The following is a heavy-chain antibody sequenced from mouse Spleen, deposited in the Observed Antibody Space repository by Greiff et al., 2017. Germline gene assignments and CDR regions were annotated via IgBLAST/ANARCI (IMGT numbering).Heavy chain of an antibody. CDR3: ARLIYRYDDYFDY. D-gene: IGHD2-14*01. Sequence: EVQLQQSGPVLVKPGASVKMSCKASGYTFTDYYMNWVKQSHGKSLEWIGVINPYNGGTSYNQKFKGKATLTVDKSSSTAYMELNSLTSEDSAVYYCARLIYRYDDYFDYWGQGTTLTVSS. J-gene: IGHJ2*01. CDR2: INPYNGGT. V-gene: IGHV1-19*01. CDR1: GYTFTDYY.